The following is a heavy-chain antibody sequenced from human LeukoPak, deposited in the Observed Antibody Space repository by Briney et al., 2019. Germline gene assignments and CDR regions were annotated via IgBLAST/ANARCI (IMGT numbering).Heavy chain of an antibody. CDR2: INPNSGGT. CDR1: GYTFTGYY. V-gene: IGHV1-2*02. D-gene: IGHD3-22*01. CDR3: ARGARTYYYDSSGYKMNWFDP. J-gene: IGHJ5*02. Sequence: GASVKVSCKASGYTFTGYYMHWVRQAPGQGLEWMGWINPNSGGTNYAQKFQGRVTMTRDTSISTAYMELSRLRSDDTAVYYCARGARTYYYDSSGYKMNWFDPWGQGTLVTVSS.